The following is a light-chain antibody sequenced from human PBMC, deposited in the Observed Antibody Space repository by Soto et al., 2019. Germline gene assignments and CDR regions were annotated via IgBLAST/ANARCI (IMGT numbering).Light chain of an antibody. CDR3: MQAQQIPRT. Sequence: DIVLTQSPLSLSVTPGEPASISCRSSQSLLHSRGDNYLDWYVQKPGQSPPLLIYLGSNRASGVPDRFSGSGACTYFTLRISRVEAEDVGGYYCMQAQQIPRTFGQGTKVEI. V-gene: IGKV2-28*01. CDR2: LGS. J-gene: IGKJ1*01. CDR1: QSLLHSRGDNY.